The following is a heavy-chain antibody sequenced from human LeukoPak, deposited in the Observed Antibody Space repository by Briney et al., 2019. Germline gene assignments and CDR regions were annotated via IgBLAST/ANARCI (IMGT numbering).Heavy chain of an antibody. Sequence: SETLSLTCDVYGGAFRGYYWTWIRQSPGKGLEWLGEITHLETTNYNPSLKSRVTVSVDTSKNQFSLSLTSVTAADTAVYFCARGNRRLGYYGSGSRLPYDSWGQGTLVTVSS. V-gene: IGHV4-34*01. CDR2: ITHLETT. CDR1: GGAFRGYY. D-gene: IGHD3-10*01. J-gene: IGHJ5*02. CDR3: ARGNRRLGYYGSGSRLPYDS.